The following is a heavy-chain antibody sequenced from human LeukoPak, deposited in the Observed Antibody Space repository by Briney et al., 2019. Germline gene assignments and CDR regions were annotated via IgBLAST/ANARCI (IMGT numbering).Heavy chain of an antibody. J-gene: IGHJ4*02. D-gene: IGHD6-19*01. V-gene: IGHV3-30*15. Sequence: GGSLRLSCAASGFTFRSYAMHWVRQAPGKGLEWVAVISDDGSRQNYADFLEGRITISRDNSKNTVSLQMSSLRTEDTAVYFCAGEQSGDGWSGFDYWGQGTLVTVSS. CDR3: AGEQSGDGWSGFDY. CDR1: GFTFRSYA. CDR2: ISDDGSRQ.